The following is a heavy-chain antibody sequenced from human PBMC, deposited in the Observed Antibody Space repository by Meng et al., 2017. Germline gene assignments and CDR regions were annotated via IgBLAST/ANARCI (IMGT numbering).Heavy chain of an antibody. D-gene: IGHD3-10*01. CDR3: ASELNTYGSGSYAY. J-gene: IGHJ4*02. Sequence: QLVQCGAEVKTPGASIKGSSKASGSTFTRYYMHWGRQAPGQGLEWMGRINPNRGGTNYAQKFQGRVTMTRDTSISTAYMELSRLRSDDTAVYYCASELNTYGSGSYAYWGQGTLVTVSS. CDR1: GSTFTRYY. CDR2: INPNRGGT. V-gene: IGHV1-2*06.